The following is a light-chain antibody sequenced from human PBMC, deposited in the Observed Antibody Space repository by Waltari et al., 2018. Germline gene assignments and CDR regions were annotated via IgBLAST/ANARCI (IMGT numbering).Light chain of an antibody. CDR2: EGS. J-gene: IGLJ2*01. Sequence: QSALTQPASVSGSPGQSITISCTGSSSDFGTYNLVSWYQQYPGKAPKVMIYEGSKRPSGVSSRCPASKSGNTASLTISVLQAEDEADYYCCSYALRSVVFGGGTKVTVL. CDR1: SSDFGTYNL. V-gene: IGLV2-23*01. CDR3: CSYALRSVV.